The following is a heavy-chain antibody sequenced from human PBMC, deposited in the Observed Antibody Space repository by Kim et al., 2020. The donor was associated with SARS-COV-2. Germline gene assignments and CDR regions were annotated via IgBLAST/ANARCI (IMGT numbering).Heavy chain of an antibody. CDR2: ITYDGSNK. CDR3: ARDYRGYPDFDY. D-gene: IGHD5-18*01. J-gene: IGHJ4*02. CDR1: GFTFSSYA. V-gene: IGHV3-30*04. Sequence: GGSLRLSCAASGFTFSSYAMNWVRQAPGKGLEWVAVITYDGSNKYYADSVKGRFTISRDNSKNTLYLQMNSLRAEDTAVYYCARDYRGYPDFDYWGQGTLVTVSS.